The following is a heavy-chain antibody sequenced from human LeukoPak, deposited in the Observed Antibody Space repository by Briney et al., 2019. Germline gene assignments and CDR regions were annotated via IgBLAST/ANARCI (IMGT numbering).Heavy chain of an antibody. V-gene: IGHV3-23*01. Sequence: GGSLRLSCAASGFTFSSYGMSWVRQAPGKGLEWVSAISGSGGSTYYADSVKGRFTISRDNSKNTLYLQMNSLRAEDTAVYYCAKVRQLFRIVGAIPFDYWGQGTLVTVSS. D-gene: IGHD1-26*01. CDR1: GFTFSSYG. J-gene: IGHJ4*02. CDR3: AKVRQLFRIVGAIPFDY. CDR2: ISGSGGST.